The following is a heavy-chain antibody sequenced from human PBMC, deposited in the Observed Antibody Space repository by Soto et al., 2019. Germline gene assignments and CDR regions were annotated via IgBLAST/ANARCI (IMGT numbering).Heavy chain of an antibody. D-gene: IGHD3-10*01. CDR2: ISAYNGNT. J-gene: IGHJ3*02. CDR3: ARVYHGGVAYYYGSGSYFACDI. V-gene: IGHV1-18*01. CDR1: GYTFTSYG. Sequence: ASVKVSCKASGYTFTSYGISWVRQAPGQGLEWMGWISAYNGNTNYAQKLQGRVTMTTDTSTSTAYMELRSLRSDDTAVYYCARVYHGGVAYYYGSGSYFACDIWGQGTMVTVSS.